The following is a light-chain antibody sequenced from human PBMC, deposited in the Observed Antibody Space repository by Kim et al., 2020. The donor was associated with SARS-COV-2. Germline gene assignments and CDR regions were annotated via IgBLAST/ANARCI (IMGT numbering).Light chain of an antibody. CDR1: QSLLNSNGYNY. J-gene: IGKJ1*01. CDR3: MQALQPPWT. Sequence: DIVMTQSPLSLPVTPGEPASISCKSSQSLLNSNGYNYLDWYLQKPGQSPQLLIYLGSSQASGVPGRFSGRGSATDFTLKISRVEPDDVGIYYCMQALQPPWTFGQGTKVDIK. CDR2: LGS. V-gene: IGKV2-28*01.